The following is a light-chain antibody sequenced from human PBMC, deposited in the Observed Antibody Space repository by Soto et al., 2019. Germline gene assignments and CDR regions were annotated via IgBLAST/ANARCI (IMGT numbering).Light chain of an antibody. CDR1: QGIGTE. V-gene: IGKV1-6*01. CDR2: GTS. CDR3: LQDSSYPRT. J-gene: IGKJ1*01. Sequence: AIQMTQSPSSLSASVGDRVTITCRASQGIGTELGWYQQRPGKAPRLLIYGTSTLQYGVPSRFSGSGSDTDFTLIISILQPEDFATYYCLQDSSYPRTFGQGTKVDIK.